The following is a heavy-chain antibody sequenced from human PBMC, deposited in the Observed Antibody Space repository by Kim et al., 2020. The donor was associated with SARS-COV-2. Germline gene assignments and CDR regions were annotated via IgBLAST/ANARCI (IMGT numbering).Heavy chain of an antibody. J-gene: IGHJ4*02. D-gene: IGHD2-21*01. Sequence: GGSLRLSCAASGFTFRTYWMQWVRQAPGKGLVWVAHINSDGSDTTYADFVKGRFTISRDNAKNTLYLQMNSLRAEDTAVYYCVRDNYSVDYWGQGTLVTVSS. CDR3: VRDNYSVDY. V-gene: IGHV3-74*03. CDR1: GFTFRTYW. CDR2: INSDGSDT.